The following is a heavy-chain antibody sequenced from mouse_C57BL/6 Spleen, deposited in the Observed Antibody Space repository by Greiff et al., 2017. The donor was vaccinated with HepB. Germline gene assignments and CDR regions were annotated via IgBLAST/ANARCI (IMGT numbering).Heavy chain of an antibody. V-gene: IGHV1-50*01. Sequence: QVQLQQPGAELVKPGASVKLSCKASGYTFTSYWMQWVKQRPGQGLEWIGEIDPSDSYTNYNQKFKGKATLTVDTPSSTAYMQLSSLTSEDSAVYHCARFPGDYDGAGAMDYWGQGTSVTVSS. J-gene: IGHJ4*01. CDR1: GYTFTSYW. CDR3: ARFPGDYDGAGAMDY. CDR2: IDPSDSYT. D-gene: IGHD2-4*01.